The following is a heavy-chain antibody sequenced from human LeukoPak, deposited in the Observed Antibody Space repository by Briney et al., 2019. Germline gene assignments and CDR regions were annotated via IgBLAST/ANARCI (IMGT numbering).Heavy chain of an antibody. V-gene: IGHV3-7*01. CDR2: IKQDGSEK. Sequence: GGSLRLSCAASGFTFSYYSMNWVRQAPGKGLEWVANIKQDGSEKYYVDSVKGRFTISRDNAKNSLYLQMNSLRAEDTAVYYCAECPSIAQYYYYYYYMDVWGKGTTVTVSS. D-gene: IGHD6-6*01. CDR3: AECPSIAQYYYYYYYMDV. J-gene: IGHJ6*03. CDR1: GFTFSYYS.